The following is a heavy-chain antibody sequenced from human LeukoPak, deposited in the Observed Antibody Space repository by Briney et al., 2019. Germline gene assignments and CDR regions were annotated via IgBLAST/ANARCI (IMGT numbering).Heavy chain of an antibody. CDR3: AASAMVNGMDV. CDR1: GFTVSSNY. CDR2: IYSGGST. Sequence: PGGSLRLSCAASGFTVSSNYMGWVRQAPGKGLEWVSVIYSGGSTYYADSVKGRFTISRDNSKNTLYLQMNSLRAEDTAVYYCAASAMVNGMDVWGQGTTVTVSS. J-gene: IGHJ6*02. V-gene: IGHV3-66*02. D-gene: IGHD5-18*01.